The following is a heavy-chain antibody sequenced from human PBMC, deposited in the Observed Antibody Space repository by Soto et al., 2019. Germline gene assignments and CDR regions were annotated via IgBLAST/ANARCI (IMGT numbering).Heavy chain of an antibody. CDR3: ARDHSPNYYDSSGYYYRWGNWLDP. Sequence: SVKVSCKASGGTFSSYAISWVRQAPGQGLEWMGGIIPIFGTANYAQKFQGRVTITADESTSTAYMELSSLRSEDTAVYYCARDHSPNYYDSSGYYYRWGNWLDPWGQGTLVTVSS. D-gene: IGHD3-22*01. CDR1: GGTFSSYA. V-gene: IGHV1-69*13. J-gene: IGHJ5*02. CDR2: IIPIFGTA.